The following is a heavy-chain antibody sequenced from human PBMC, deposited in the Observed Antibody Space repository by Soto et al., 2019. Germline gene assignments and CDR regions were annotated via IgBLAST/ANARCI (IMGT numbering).Heavy chain of an antibody. V-gene: IGHV1-18*01. CDR3: AKNGQPPYYYYGLDV. CDR2: ISGYNGDT. Sequence: GASVKVSCKASGYTFTRYGISWVRQAPGQGLEWMGWISGYNGDTNYAQKFQDRVSMTIDTSTGTAYMELRSLASDDTAIYYCAKNGQPPYYYYGLDVRGQGTKVTVSS. CDR1: GYTFTRYG. D-gene: IGHD2-8*01. J-gene: IGHJ6*02.